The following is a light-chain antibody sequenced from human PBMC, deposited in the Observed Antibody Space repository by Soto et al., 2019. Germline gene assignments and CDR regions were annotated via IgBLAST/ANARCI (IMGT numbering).Light chain of an antibody. Sequence: EIVLTQSPATLSLSPGERATLSCGASQSVSSSYIAWYQQKPGLAPRLLIYDASSRATGIPDRFSGSGSGTDFTLTISRLEPEDFAVYYCQQYGNSPYTFGQGTKLEIK. V-gene: IGKV3D-20*01. CDR1: QSVSSSY. CDR3: QQYGNSPYT. J-gene: IGKJ2*01. CDR2: DAS.